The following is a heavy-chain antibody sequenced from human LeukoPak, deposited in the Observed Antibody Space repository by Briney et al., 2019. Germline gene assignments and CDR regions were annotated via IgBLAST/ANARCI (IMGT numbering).Heavy chain of an antibody. CDR2: INSDGSST. CDR1: GFTFSSYW. V-gene: IGHV3-74*01. J-gene: IGHJ6*02. Sequence: GGSLRLSCAASGFTFSSYWMHWVRQAPGKGLVWVSRINSDGSSTSYADSVKGRFTISRDNAKNTLYLQMNSLRAEDTAVYYCASAGPYYYYGMDVWGQGTTVTVSS. CDR3: ASAGPYYYYGMDV. D-gene: IGHD6-13*01.